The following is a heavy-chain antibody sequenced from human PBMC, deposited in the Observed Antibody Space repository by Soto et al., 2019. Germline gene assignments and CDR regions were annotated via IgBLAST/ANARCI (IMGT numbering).Heavy chain of an antibody. CDR3: AKGSRSYYDFSDI. V-gene: IGHV3-9*01. Sequence: EVQLVESGGGLVQPGRSLRLSCAASGFTFDDYAMHWVRQAPGKGLEWVSGISWNSGSIGYADSVKGRFTISRDNAKNSLYLQMNSLRAEDTALYYCAKGSRSYYDFSDIWGQGTMVTVSS. CDR1: GFTFDDYA. J-gene: IGHJ3*02. D-gene: IGHD3-3*01. CDR2: ISWNSGSI.